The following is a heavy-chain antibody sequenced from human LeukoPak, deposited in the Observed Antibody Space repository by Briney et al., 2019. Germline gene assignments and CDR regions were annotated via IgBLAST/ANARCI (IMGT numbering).Heavy chain of an antibody. CDR3: ASRSAVAGTFDY. CDR2: INPNSGGT. Sequence: GASVKVSCKASGYTFTGYYMHWGRQAPGQGLELMGRINPNSGGTNYAQKFQGRVTMTRDTSISTAYMELSRLRSDDTAVYCCASRSAVAGTFDYWGQGTLVTVSS. D-gene: IGHD6-19*01. V-gene: IGHV1-2*06. CDR1: GYTFTGYY. J-gene: IGHJ4*02.